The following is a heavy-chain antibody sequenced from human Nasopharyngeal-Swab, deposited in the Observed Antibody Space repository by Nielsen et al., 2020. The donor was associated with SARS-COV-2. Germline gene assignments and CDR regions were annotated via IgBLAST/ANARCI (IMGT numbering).Heavy chain of an antibody. Sequence: ASVKVSCKASGGTFSSYAISWVRQAPGQGLEWMGWISAYNGNTNYAQKLQGRVTMTTDTSTSTAYMELRSLRSDDMAVYYCARYVDTAHDYWGQGTLVTVSS. D-gene: IGHD5-18*01. CDR3: ARYVDTAHDY. J-gene: IGHJ4*02. CDR2: ISAYNGNT. V-gene: IGHV1-18*03. CDR1: GGTFSSYA.